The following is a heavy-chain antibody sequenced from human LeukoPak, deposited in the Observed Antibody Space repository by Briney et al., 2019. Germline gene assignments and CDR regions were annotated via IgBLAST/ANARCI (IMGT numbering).Heavy chain of an antibody. CDR2: ISSSSSYI. V-gene: IGHV3-21*01. CDR3: ARGFNRDGYNPY. CDR1: GFTFSSYS. J-gene: IGHJ4*02. D-gene: IGHD5-24*01. Sequence: TGGSLRLSCAASGFTFSSYSMNWVRQAPGKGLEWVSSISSSSSYIYYADSVKGRFTISRDNAKNSLYLQMNSLRAEDTAVYYCARGFNRDGYNPYWGQGTLATVSS.